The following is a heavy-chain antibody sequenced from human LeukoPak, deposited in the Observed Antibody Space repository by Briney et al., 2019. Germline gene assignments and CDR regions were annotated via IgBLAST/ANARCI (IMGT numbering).Heavy chain of an antibody. D-gene: IGHD3-10*01. Sequence: GGSLRLSCAASGFTFSSYEMNWVRQAPGKGLXXXXXISSSGSTIYYADSVKGRFTISRDNAKNSLYLQMNSLRAEDTAVYYCARESTLGFGELFRYYYGMDVWGKGTTVTVSS. CDR2: ISSSGSTI. V-gene: IGHV3-48*03. CDR1: GFTFSSYE. CDR3: ARESTLGFGELFRYYYGMDV. J-gene: IGHJ6*04.